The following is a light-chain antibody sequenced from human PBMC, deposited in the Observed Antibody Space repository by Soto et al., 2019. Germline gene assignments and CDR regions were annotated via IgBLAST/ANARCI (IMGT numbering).Light chain of an antibody. CDR1: SSNIGAGFD. CDR2: GNN. J-gene: IGLJ3*02. V-gene: IGLV1-40*01. Sequence: QSVLTQPPSVSGAPGQRVTISCTGSSSNIGAGFDVHWYQHLPGTAPKLLIYGNNNRPSGVPDRFSGPKSGTSASLAITELQAEDEADYYCQSYDSSLSVWVFGGGTKLTVL. CDR3: QSYDSSLSVWV.